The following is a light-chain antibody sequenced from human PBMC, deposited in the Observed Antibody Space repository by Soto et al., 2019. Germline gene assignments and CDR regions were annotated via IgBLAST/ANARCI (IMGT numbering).Light chain of an antibody. J-gene: IGKJ2*01. V-gene: IGKV4-1*01. Sequence: DIVMTQSPGALAVSLGERATTNCKSSQSVLYSSNNKNYLAWYQQKPGQPPKLLIYWASTRESGVPDRFSGSGSGTDITLTISSLQAEDVAVYYCQQYYSTPHTFGQGTKLEIK. CDR1: QSVLYSSNNKNY. CDR2: WAS. CDR3: QQYYSTPHT.